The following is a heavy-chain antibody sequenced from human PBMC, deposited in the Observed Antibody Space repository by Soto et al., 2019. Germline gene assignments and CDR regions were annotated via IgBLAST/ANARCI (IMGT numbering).Heavy chain of an antibody. J-gene: IGHJ4*02. V-gene: IGHV4-59*05. D-gene: IGHD4-17*01. CDR3: TRYYGDYNHYFDY. CDR2: IFYSGTT. CDR1: RGYISSYY. Sequence: LQPQCLSYTVARGYISSYYWRWIQQHPGKWLELIGSIFYSGTTYNNPSLNSRVTLSVDTSKNQFSLKLNSVTAADTAVYYCTRYYGDYNHYFDYWGQGTLVTVSS.